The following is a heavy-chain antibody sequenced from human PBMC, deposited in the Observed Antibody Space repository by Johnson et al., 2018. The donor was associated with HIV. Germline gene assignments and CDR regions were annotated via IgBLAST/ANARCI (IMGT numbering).Heavy chain of an antibody. CDR2: ISWNSGSI. D-gene: IGHD6-6*01. V-gene: IGHV3-9*01. CDR3: ARDGTLWQLVRPGGAFDI. CDR1: GFTFDDYG. J-gene: IGHJ3*02. Sequence: VQLVESGGGVVRPGGSLRLSCAASGFTFDDYGMHWVRQAPGKGLEWVSGISWNSGSIGYADSVKGRFTISRDNAKNSLYLQMNSLGAEDTAVYYCARDGTLWQLVRPGGAFDIWGQGTMVTVSS.